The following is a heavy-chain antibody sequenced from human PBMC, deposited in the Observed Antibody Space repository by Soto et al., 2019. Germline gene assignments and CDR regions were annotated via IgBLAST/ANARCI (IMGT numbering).Heavy chain of an antibody. CDR2: ISYDGSNK. CDR3: ASPFDRFGEYYGMDV. V-gene: IGHV3-30-3*01. CDR1: GFTFSSYA. J-gene: IGHJ6*02. Sequence: GGSLRLSCAASGFTFSSYAMHWVRQAPGKGLEWVAVISYDGSNKYYADSVKGRLTISRDNSKNTLYLQMNSLRAEDTAVYYCASPFDRFGEYYGMDVWGQGTTVTVSS. D-gene: IGHD3-10*01.